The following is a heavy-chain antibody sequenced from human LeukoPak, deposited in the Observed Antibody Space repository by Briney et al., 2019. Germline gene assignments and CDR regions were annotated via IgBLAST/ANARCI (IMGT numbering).Heavy chain of an antibody. D-gene: IGHD4-11*01. CDR2: IYYSGST. CDR1: GGSISSGGYY. Sequence: KPSETLSLTCTVSGGSISSGGYYWSWIRQHPGKGLEWIGYIYYSGSTYYNPSLKSRVTISVDTSKNQFSLKLSSVTAADTAVYYCARYSTELFFDYWGQGTLVTVSS. J-gene: IGHJ4*02. V-gene: IGHV4-31*03. CDR3: ARYSTELFFDY.